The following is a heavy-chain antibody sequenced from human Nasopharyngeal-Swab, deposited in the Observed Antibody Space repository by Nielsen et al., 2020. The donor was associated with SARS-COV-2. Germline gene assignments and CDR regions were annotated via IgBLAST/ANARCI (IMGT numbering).Heavy chain of an antibody. Sequence: VRQMPGKGLEWIGSIYYSGSTNYNPSLKSRVTISVDTSKNQFSLKLSSVTAADTAVYYCASLGRLGYYDTTRRRAFDIWGQGTMVTVSS. J-gene: IGHJ3*02. D-gene: IGHD3-22*01. V-gene: IGHV4-59*01. CDR3: ASLGRLGYYDTTRRRAFDI. CDR2: IYYSGST.